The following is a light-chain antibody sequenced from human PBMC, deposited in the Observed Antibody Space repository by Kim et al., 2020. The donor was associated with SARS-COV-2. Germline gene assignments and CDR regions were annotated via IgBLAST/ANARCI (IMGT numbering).Light chain of an antibody. V-gene: IGKV3-20*01. Sequence: EIVLTQYPGTLSLSPGERATLSCRASQSVSSSYLAWYQQKPGQAPRLLIYGASSRATGIPDRFSGSGSGTDFTLTISRLEPEDFAVYYCQQYGSSPLLTFGGGTKVDIK. CDR2: GAS. CDR3: QQYGSSPLLT. CDR1: QSVSSSY. J-gene: IGKJ4*01.